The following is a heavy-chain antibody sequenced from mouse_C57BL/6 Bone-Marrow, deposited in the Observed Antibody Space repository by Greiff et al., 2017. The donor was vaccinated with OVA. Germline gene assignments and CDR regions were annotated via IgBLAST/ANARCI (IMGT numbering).Heavy chain of an antibody. J-gene: IGHJ3*01. CDR3: ARSPIYYDSAWFAY. CDR2: IHPNSGST. Sequence: QVQLQQPGAELVKPGASVKLSCKASGYTFTSYWMHWVKQRPGQGLEWIGMIHPNSGSTNYNEKFKSKATLTVDKSSSTAYMQLSSLTSEDSAVYYCARSPIYYDSAWFAYWGQGTLVTVSA. V-gene: IGHV1-64*01. D-gene: IGHD2-4*01. CDR1: GYTFTSYW.